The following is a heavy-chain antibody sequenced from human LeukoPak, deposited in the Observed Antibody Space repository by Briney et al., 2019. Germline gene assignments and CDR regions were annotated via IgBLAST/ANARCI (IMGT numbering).Heavy chain of an antibody. D-gene: IGHD6-13*01. J-gene: IGHJ4*02. Sequence: SETLSLTXTVSGGSINGYYWSWIRQPAGQGLEWIGRVYSSGDTNYNPSLRSRVTMSVDTSKNQPSLKLRPVTAAVTAVYYCARAAGAAGGQYFDYWGQGSLVTVSS. CDR1: GGSINGYY. CDR2: VYSSGDT. V-gene: IGHV4-4*07. CDR3: ARAAGAAGGQYFDY.